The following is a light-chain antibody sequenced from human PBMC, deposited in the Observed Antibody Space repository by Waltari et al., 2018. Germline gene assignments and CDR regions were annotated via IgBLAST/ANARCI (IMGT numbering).Light chain of an antibody. Sequence: DIQMTQSPSSLSASIGARVTITCRASENIGRYLNWYQQRTGEAPKLLIYATSTLQTEVPSRFSGSGSRTDFTLTISSLQPEDFATYYCQHTFETPYSFGQGTKLESK. CDR3: QHTFETPYS. V-gene: IGKV1-39*01. CDR1: ENIGRY. CDR2: ATS. J-gene: IGKJ2*01.